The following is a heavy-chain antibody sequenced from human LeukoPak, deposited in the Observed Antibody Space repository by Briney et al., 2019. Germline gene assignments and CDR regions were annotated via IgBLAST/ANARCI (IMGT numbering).Heavy chain of an antibody. Sequence: GGSLRLSCAASGFTFSKYYMHWVRQAPGKGLEWVSRILSDGSGPTYADSVKGRFTISRDNAKNTLYLQMNSLRAEDTALYYCARGGCGSTSCLDSWGQGTLVTVSS. J-gene: IGHJ4*02. D-gene: IGHD2-2*01. CDR2: ILSDGSGP. CDR1: GFTFSKYY. V-gene: IGHV3-74*01. CDR3: ARGGCGSTSCLDS.